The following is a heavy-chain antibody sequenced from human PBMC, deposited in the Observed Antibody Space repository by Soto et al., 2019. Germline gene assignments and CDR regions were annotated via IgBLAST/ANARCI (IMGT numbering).Heavy chain of an antibody. CDR1: GGSISSFY. Sequence: PSETLSLTCTVSGGSISSFYWSWIRQPAGKGLEWIGRIYSGGRNNYNPSLKSRVTMSVDTSKNQFSLRLSSVTAADTAVYYCAIQGATYYFDYWGQGTLVTVSS. CDR2: IYSGGRN. CDR3: AIQGATYYFDY. D-gene: IGHD1-26*01. J-gene: IGHJ4*02. V-gene: IGHV4-4*07.